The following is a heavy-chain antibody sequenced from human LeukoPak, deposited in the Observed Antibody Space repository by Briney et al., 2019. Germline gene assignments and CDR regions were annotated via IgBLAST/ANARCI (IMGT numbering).Heavy chain of an antibody. CDR1: GYTFTNYY. CDR2: INSNRGGT. V-gene: IGHV1-2*02. CDR3: ARDGDYGTGSYYRGCIDS. Sequence: GASVTVSCMPSGYTFTNYYIHWVRQAPGQGLEWMGLINSNRGGTNYAQQFQGRVTMTRDTSISTAYFDLSSLRSDDTAVYYCARDGDYGTGSYYRGCIDSWGQGTPVTVSP. D-gene: IGHD3-10*01. J-gene: IGHJ4*02.